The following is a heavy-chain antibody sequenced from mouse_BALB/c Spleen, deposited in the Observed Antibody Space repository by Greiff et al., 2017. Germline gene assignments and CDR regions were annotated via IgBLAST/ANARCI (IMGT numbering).Heavy chain of an antibody. J-gene: IGHJ1*01. V-gene: IGHV1-82*01. CDR1: GYAFSSSW. CDR3: ARGGYTTAKGYFDV. Sequence: QVQLQQSGPELVKPGASVKISCKASGYAFSSSWMNWVKQRPGQGLEWIGRIYPGDGDTNYNGKFKGKATLTADKSSSTAYMQLSSLTSVDSAVYFCARGGYTTAKGYFDVWGAGTTVTVSS. CDR2: IYPGDGDT. D-gene: IGHD1-2*01.